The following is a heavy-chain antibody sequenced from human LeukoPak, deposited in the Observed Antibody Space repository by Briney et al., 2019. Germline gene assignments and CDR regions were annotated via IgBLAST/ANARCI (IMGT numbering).Heavy chain of an antibody. CDR3: ARDYQFGIAVADTWFDP. J-gene: IGHJ5*02. D-gene: IGHD6-19*01. CDR1: GYTFTGYY. Sequence: ASLKVSCKASGYTFTGYYMHSVRQAPGQGLEWMGWINPNSGGTNYAQKFQGRVTMTRDTSISTAYMGLGRLRPDGTAGYYCARDYQFGIAVADTWFDPWGQGTLVTVSS. V-gene: IGHV1-2*02. CDR2: INPNSGGT.